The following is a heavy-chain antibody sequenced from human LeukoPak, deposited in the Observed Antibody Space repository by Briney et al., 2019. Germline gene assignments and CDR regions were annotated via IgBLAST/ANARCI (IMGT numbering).Heavy chain of an antibody. CDR3: ATITYDFWSGYYMPDDP. Sequence: ASVKVSCKASGYTFTNYGISWVRQAPGQGLEWMGWMSIYNGNTDYAQKLRGRVTMTTDTSTSTAYMELRSLRSDDTAVYYCATITYDFWSGYYMPDDPWGQGTLVTVSS. CDR2: MSIYNGNT. J-gene: IGHJ5*02. CDR1: GYTFTNYG. V-gene: IGHV1-18*01. D-gene: IGHD3-3*01.